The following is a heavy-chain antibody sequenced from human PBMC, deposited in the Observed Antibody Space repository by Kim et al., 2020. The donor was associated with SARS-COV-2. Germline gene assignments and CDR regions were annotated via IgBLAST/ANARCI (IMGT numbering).Heavy chain of an antibody. V-gene: IGHV1-3*01. D-gene: IGHD5-12*01. J-gene: IGHJ5*02. Sequence: QGRVTMTRDTSASTAYMELSSLRSEDTAVYYCARGSGYDRIAAASGWFDPWGQGTLVTVSS. CDR3: ARGSGYDRIAAASGWFDP.